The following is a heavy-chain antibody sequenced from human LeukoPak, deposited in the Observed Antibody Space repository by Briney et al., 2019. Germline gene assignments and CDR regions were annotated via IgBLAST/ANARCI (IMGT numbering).Heavy chain of an antibody. CDR3: AKSEYSSGPKWFDP. CDR1: GFTLSSYA. Sequence: GGSLRLSCAASGFTLSSYAMSWVRQAPGKGLEWVSAISGSGGSTYYADSVKGRFTISRDNSKNTLYLQMNRLRAEDTAVYYCAKSEYSSGPKWFDPWGQGTLVTVSS. CDR2: ISGSGGST. D-gene: IGHD6-19*01. V-gene: IGHV3-23*01. J-gene: IGHJ5*02.